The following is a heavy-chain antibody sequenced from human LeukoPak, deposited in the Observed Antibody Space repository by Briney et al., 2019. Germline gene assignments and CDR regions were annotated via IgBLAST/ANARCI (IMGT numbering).Heavy chain of an antibody. J-gene: IGHJ4*02. CDR1: GFTVSSNY. Sequence: GGSLRLSCAASGFTVSSNYMSWVRQAPGKGLEWVSVIYSGGSTYYADSVKGRFTISRDNAKNSLYLQMNSLRAEDTAVYYCARRYCSSTSCYQDYWGQGTLVTVSS. CDR2: IYSGGST. V-gene: IGHV3-66*01. D-gene: IGHD2-2*01. CDR3: ARRYCSSTSCYQDY.